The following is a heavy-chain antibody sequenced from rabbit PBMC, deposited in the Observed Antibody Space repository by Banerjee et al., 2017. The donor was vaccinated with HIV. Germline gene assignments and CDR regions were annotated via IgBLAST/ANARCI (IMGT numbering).Heavy chain of an antibody. CDR3: VRETETYAAYAGYTYYFNL. CDR2: IDPVFGST. J-gene: IGHJ4*01. D-gene: IGHD7-1*01. Sequence: QVQLVASGGGLVQPGGSLTLPCRASGFSLRCYAMSWVRQASGKGLEWFGYIDPVFGSTYYASWVNGRFTISIHNAHSTLYLQLNSLTAADTATYFCVRETETYAAYAGYTYYFNLWGPGTLVTVS. CDR1: GFSLRCYA. V-gene: IGHV1S47*01.